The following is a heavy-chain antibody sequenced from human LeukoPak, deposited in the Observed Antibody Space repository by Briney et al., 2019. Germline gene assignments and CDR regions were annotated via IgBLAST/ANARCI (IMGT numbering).Heavy chain of an antibody. V-gene: IGHV3-7*01. J-gene: IGHJ4*02. CDR1: GFTFSSYW. CDR2: IKQDGSEK. D-gene: IGHD2-8*01. Sequence: GGSLRLSCAASGFTFSSYWMSWVRQAPGKGLEWKGLEWVANIKQDGSEKYYVDSVKGRFTISRDNAKNSLYLQMNSLRAEDTAVYYCARRGTNFDYWGQGTLVTVSS. CDR3: ARRGTNFDY.